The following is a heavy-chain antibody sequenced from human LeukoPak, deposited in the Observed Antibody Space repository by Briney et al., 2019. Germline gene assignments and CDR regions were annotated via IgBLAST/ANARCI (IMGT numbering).Heavy chain of an antibody. J-gene: IGHJ4*02. CDR2: ISSSSSYI. V-gene: IGHV3-21*01. Sequence: GGSLRLSCAASGFTFSSYSMNRVRQAPGKGLEWVSSISSSSSYIYYADSVKGRFTISRDNAKNSLYLQMNSLRAEDTAVYYCARGGKKGYYFDYWGQGTLVTVSS. CDR1: GFTFSSYS. D-gene: IGHD3-16*01. CDR3: ARGGKKGYYFDY.